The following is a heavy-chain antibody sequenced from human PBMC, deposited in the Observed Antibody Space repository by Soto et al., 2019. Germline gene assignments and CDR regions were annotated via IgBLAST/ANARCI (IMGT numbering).Heavy chain of an antibody. J-gene: IGHJ4*02. V-gene: IGHV1-18*04. Sequence: ASGKVCCKASGERFTTYGISWVRQAPGQGLEWMGWISTYNTNTKYAPKFQGRLLLTTDTSTTTAHMELRSLRPDDTAVYYCARWAGQVRDYGGPFDYWGQGTLVTV. CDR1: GERFTTYG. CDR2: ISTYNTNT. D-gene: IGHD4-17*01. CDR3: ARWAGQVRDYGGPFDY.